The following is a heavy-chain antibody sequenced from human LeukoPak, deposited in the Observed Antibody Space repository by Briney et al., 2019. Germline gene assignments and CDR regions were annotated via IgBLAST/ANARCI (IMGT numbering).Heavy chain of an antibody. CDR1: GFPYDDYG. Sequence: PGGSLRLSCADCGFPYDDYGMIWVRQAPGKGLEWVSGINWDGGSTFYADSVKGRFTISRDNAKNTLYLQMNSLRAEDTALYYCARDLSSSWYNFGYWGQGTLVTVSS. J-gene: IGHJ4*02. CDR2: INWDGGST. D-gene: IGHD6-13*01. V-gene: IGHV3-20*04. CDR3: ARDLSSSWYNFGY.